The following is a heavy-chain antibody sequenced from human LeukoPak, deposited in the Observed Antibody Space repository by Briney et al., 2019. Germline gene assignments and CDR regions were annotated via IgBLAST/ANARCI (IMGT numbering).Heavy chain of an antibody. V-gene: IGHV4-34*01. CDR1: GGSFSGYY. Sequence: PSETLSLTCAVYGGSFSGYYWSWIRQPPGKGLEWIGEINHSGSTNYNPSLKSRVTISVDTSKNQFSLKLSSVTAADTAVYYCARSLLGISYSSGWYHGRPLYYFDYWGQGTLVTVSS. CDR2: INHSGST. D-gene: IGHD6-19*01. J-gene: IGHJ4*02. CDR3: ARSLLGISYSSGWYHGRPLYYFDY.